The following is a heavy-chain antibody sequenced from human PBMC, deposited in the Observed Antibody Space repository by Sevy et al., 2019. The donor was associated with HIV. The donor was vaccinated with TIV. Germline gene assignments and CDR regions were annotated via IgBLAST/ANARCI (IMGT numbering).Heavy chain of an antibody. J-gene: IGHJ6*02. V-gene: IGHV3-30-3*01. CDR2: ISYDGSNK. D-gene: IGHD3-9*01. Sequence: GGSLRLSCAASGFTFSSYAMHWVRQAPGKGLEWVAVISYDGSNKYYADSVKGRFTISRDNSKNTLYLQMNSLRSEDTPVYYCARAAYDILTGYYRPLYYYYYGMDVWGQGTTVTVSS. CDR3: ARAAYDILTGYYRPLYYYYYGMDV. CDR1: GFTFSSYA.